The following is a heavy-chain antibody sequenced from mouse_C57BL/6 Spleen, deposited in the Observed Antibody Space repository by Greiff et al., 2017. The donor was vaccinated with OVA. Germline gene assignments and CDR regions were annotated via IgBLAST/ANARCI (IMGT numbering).Heavy chain of an antibody. D-gene: IGHD2-10*01. CDR3: ARRGPYPCYAMDY. Sequence: QVQLQQPGAELVKPGASVKLSCKASGYTFTSYWMQWVKQRPGQGLEWIGKIDPSDSYTNYNQKFKGKATLTVDTSSNTAYMQLSSLTSEDSAVYYCARRGPYPCYAMDYWGQGTSVTVSS. J-gene: IGHJ4*01. V-gene: IGHV1-50*01. CDR1: GYTFTSYW. CDR2: IDPSDSYT.